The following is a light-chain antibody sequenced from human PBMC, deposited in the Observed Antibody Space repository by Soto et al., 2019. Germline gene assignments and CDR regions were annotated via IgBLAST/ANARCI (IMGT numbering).Light chain of an antibody. CDR3: QKYNHAPT. J-gene: IGKJ4*01. Sequence: DNQMSQSPSSLSASVRDRVTITCRASQGIGNYLAWYQQKPGKVPELLIYAASTLQSGVTSRFSGSGSGTDFTLTISSLQPEDVATHYCQKYNHAPTFGGGTKVEIK. CDR2: AAS. V-gene: IGKV1-27*01. CDR1: QGIGNY.